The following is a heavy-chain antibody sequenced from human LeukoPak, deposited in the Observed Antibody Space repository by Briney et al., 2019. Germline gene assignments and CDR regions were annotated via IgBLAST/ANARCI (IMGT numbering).Heavy chain of an antibody. CDR2: IRSKAYGGTT. J-gene: IGHJ4*02. D-gene: IGHD2-15*01. Sequence: GRSLRLSCTASGFTFGDSAMSWARQAPGKGLEWVGFIRSKAYGGTTEYAASVKGRFTISRDDSESIAYLQMNSLKTEDTAVYYCTRGRGSAAYYFDYWGQGTLVTVSS. CDR1: GFTFGDSA. CDR3: TRGRGSAAYYFDY. V-gene: IGHV3-49*04.